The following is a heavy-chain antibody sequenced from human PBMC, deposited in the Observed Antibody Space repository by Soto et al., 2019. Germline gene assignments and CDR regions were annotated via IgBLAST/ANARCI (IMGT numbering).Heavy chain of an antibody. J-gene: IGHJ5*02. Sequence: QVQLVQSGAEVKKPGSSVKVSCKASGGTFSSYAISWVRQATGQGLEWMGGIIPIFGTANYAQKFQGRVTITADKSTSTAYMELSSLRSEDTAVYYRARIQITIFVAYNWFDPWGQGTLVAVSS. V-gene: IGHV1-69*06. CDR3: ARIQITIFVAYNWFDP. CDR1: GGTFSSYA. CDR2: IIPIFGTA. D-gene: IGHD3-3*01.